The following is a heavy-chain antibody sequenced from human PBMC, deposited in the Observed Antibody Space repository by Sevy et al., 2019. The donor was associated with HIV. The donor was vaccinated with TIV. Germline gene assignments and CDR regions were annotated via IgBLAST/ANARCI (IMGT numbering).Heavy chain of an antibody. Sequence: GGSLSLSCAASGLTVSSNFMSWVRQAPGKGLEWVSVIYIGGSTYYADSVKGRFTISRDNSKNTLYLQMNSLRAEDTAVYFCARGKHISDYYGSFDYWGQGTLVTVSS. CDR2: IYIGGST. V-gene: IGHV3-53*01. J-gene: IGHJ4*02. D-gene: IGHD3-3*01. CDR3: ARGKHISDYYGSFDY. CDR1: GLTVSSNF.